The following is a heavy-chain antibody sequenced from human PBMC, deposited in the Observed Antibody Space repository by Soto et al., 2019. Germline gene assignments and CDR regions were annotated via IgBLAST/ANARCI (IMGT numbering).Heavy chain of an antibody. Sequence: GGSLRLSCAASGFTFNNYGMRWVRQAPGKGLEWVGRIKSKTDGGTADYAAPVKGRFTISRDDSKNTLYLQMNNLKTEDTAVYYCARDLTNFDYWGQGTQVTVSS. CDR1: GFTFNNYG. CDR2: IKSKTDGGTA. CDR3: ARDLTNFDY. D-gene: IGHD2-2*01. J-gene: IGHJ4*02. V-gene: IGHV3-15*01.